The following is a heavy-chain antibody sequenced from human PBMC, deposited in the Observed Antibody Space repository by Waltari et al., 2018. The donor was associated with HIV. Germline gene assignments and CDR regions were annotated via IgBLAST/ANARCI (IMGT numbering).Heavy chain of an antibody. V-gene: IGHV1-3*01. CDR3: AAQYHMGGFDY. Sequence: QVQLVQSGAEVKKPGASVKVSCKASGYTFTDYTIQWVRQAPGQRPEWMGWIGAGDGNIKYSQKFKYRVTIAGDTSASTAYMEVSSLRSEDTAVYYCAAQYHMGGFDYWGQGTLVTVSS. CDR2: IGAGDGNI. D-gene: IGHD2-2*01. J-gene: IGHJ4*02. CDR1: GYTFTDYT.